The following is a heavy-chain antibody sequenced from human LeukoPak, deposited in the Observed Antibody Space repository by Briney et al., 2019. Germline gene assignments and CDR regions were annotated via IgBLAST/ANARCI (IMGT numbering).Heavy chain of an antibody. Sequence: GGSLRPSCAASGNYWMHWVRQVPGKGLVWVSHINSDGSWTSYADSVKGRFTIPRDNAKNTVYLQMNSLRAEDTAVYYCVSFYETYWGRGTLVTVSS. CDR1: GNYW. V-gene: IGHV3-74*01. CDR3: VSFYETY. CDR2: INSDGSWT. J-gene: IGHJ4*02. D-gene: IGHD2/OR15-2a*01.